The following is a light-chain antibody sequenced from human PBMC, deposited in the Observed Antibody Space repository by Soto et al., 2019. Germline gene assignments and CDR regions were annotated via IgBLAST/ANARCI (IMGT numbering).Light chain of an antibody. CDR2: SAS. CDR3: QQSYSSPRGVT. V-gene: IGKV1-39*01. Sequence: DIQMTQSPSSLSASVGDRVTVTCQASQSISSYLNWYQQKPGKAPKLLIYSASSLQSGVPSRFSGSGSGTDFTLTISSLQPEDFATYYCQQSYSSPRGVTFGPGTKVDIK. CDR1: QSISSY. J-gene: IGKJ3*01.